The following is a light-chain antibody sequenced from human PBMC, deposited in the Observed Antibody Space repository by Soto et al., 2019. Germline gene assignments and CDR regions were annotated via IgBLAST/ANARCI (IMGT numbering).Light chain of an antibody. CDR2: DVT. CDR1: SSDVGGYNY. J-gene: IGLJ1*01. CDR3: FSYAGSYTFGV. V-gene: IGLV2-11*01. Sequence: QSALTQPRSVSGSPGQSVTISCTGTSSDVGGYNYVSWYQQHPGKAPKLMIYDVTKRPSGVPDRFSGSKSGNTASLTISGLQAEDEADYYCFSYAGSYTFGVFGTGTKLTVL.